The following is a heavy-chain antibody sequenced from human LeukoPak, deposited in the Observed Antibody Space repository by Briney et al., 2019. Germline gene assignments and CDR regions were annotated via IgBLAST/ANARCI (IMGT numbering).Heavy chain of an antibody. CDR2: IIPISGTT. J-gene: IGHJ5*02. Sequence: GASVKVSCKTSGGTFTSYAITWVRQAPGQGLEWMGKIIPISGTTNYAQKFQGRVTFTAAESTSTAYMELSSLRSEDTALYYCARKLRLGGNWFDPWGQGTLVTVSS. CDR1: GGTFTSYA. V-gene: IGHV1-69*13. D-gene: IGHD1-26*01. CDR3: ARKLRLGGNWFDP.